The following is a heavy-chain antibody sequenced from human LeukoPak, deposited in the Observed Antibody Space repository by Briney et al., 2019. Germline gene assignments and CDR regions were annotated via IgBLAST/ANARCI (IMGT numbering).Heavy chain of an antibody. Sequence: SETLSLTCTVSGGSISSSNYYWGWIRQPPGKGLECIGSIYYSARTYYNPSLKSRVTISVDTSKNQFSLKLSSVTAADTAVYYCARGGITMIVGYAFDIWGQGTMVTVSS. CDR1: GGSISSSNYY. D-gene: IGHD3-22*01. J-gene: IGHJ3*02. V-gene: IGHV4-39*07. CDR3: ARGGITMIVGYAFDI. CDR2: IYYSART.